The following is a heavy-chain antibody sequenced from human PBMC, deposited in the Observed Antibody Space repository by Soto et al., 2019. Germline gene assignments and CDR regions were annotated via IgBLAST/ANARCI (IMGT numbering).Heavy chain of an antibody. V-gene: IGHV3-48*02. J-gene: IGHJ6*03. D-gene: IGHD2-15*01. CDR2: ISTSSSDI. CDR3: ARDRGYCNGGSCYYMDV. Sequence: EVQLVESGGGLVQPGGSLRLSCAASGFTFSSYDMNWVRQAPGKGLELISYISTSSSDIHYADSVKGRFTISRDNVKNSLYLQMNSLRDDDTSVYYCARDRGYCNGGSCYYMDVWGKGTTGTVSS. CDR1: GFTFSSYD.